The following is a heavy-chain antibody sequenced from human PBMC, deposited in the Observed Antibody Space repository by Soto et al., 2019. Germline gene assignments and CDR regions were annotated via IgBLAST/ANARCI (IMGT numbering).Heavy chain of an antibody. CDR3: ARGVNSVIMPDYTEDYSGLDV. CDR2: VNPSVGST. CDR1: GYVFTSSF. J-gene: IGHJ6*02. Sequence: QVQLLQSGAEVKKPGASVKVSCKASGYVFTSSFVHWVRQAPGQGLEWMGMVNPSVGSTAYAHKVKGRIAMNREMSTATVYMDLRSLTSADTAIYYCARGVNSVIMPDYTEDYSGLDVWGQGTTVIVSS. D-gene: IGHD1-26*01. V-gene: IGHV1-46*01.